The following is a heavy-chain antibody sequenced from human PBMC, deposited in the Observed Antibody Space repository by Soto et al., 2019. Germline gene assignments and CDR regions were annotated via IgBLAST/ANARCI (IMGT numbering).Heavy chain of an antibody. V-gene: IGHV2-5*02. D-gene: IGHD6-13*01. CDR1: GFSLSTSGVG. Sequence: SGPTLVNPTQTLTLTCTFSGFSLSTSGVGVGWIRQPPGKALEWLALIYWDDDKRYSPSLKSRLTITKDTSKNQVVLTMTNMDPVDTATYYCAHNKGYSSSWYVDYFDYWGQGTLVTVSS. J-gene: IGHJ4*02. CDR2: IYWDDDK. CDR3: AHNKGYSSSWYVDYFDY.